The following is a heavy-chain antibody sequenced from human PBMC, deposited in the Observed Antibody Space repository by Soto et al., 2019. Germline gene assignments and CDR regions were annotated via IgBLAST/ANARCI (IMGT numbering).Heavy chain of an antibody. CDR3: ARAGTYYDSSGYAN. J-gene: IGHJ4*02. V-gene: IGHV1-18*01. Sequence: QVKLVQSGTEVKKPGASVKVSCKASGYSFGTSGISWVRQAPGQGLEWMGWISAYNGNTNYDQKLQARATMTTDTSTNTADLELRSLRSEDTAVYYCARAGTYYDSSGYANWGQRTLVTVSS. D-gene: IGHD3-22*01. CDR2: ISAYNGNT. CDR1: GYSFGTSG.